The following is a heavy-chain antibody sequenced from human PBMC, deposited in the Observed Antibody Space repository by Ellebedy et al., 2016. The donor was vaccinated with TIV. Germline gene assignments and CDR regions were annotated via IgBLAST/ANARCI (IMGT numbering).Heavy chain of an antibody. Sequence: SETLSLTCTVSGGSISSGDYYWSWIRQPPGTGLEWIGYIYYSGSTYYNPSLKSRVTISVDTSKNQFSLKLSSVTAADTAVYYCARDLRSSWYDWYFDLWGRGTLVTVSS. D-gene: IGHD6-13*01. J-gene: IGHJ2*01. CDR3: ARDLRSSWYDWYFDL. CDR2: IYYSGST. CDR1: GGSISSGDYY. V-gene: IGHV4-30-4*01.